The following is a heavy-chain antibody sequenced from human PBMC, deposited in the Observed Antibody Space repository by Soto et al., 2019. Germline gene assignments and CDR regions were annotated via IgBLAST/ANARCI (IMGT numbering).Heavy chain of an antibody. J-gene: IGHJ6*02. Sequence: QVQLQESGPGLVKPSQTLSLTCTVSGGSISSGGYYWSWIRQHPGKGLEWIGYIYYSGSTYYNPSVKSRVTISVDTSKNQFSLKLSSVTAADTAVYYCASTGPDIVVVPAEYYYYYGMDVWGQGTTVTVSS. CDR3: ASTGPDIVVVPAEYYYYYGMDV. CDR1: GGSISSGGYY. V-gene: IGHV4-31*03. D-gene: IGHD2-2*01. CDR2: IYYSGST.